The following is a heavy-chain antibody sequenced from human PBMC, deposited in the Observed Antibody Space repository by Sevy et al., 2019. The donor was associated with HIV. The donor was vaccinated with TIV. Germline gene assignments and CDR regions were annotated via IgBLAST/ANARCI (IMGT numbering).Heavy chain of an antibody. CDR2: ISAYNGNT. CDR1: GYTFTSYG. Sequence: ASVKVSCKASGYTFTSYGISWVRQAPGQGLEWMGWISAYNGNTNYAQKLQGRVTMTTDTYTRTAYMELRSLRSDDTAVYYCARDYGSGSYYIGDYYYYGRDVWGQGTTVTVSS. CDR3: ARDYGSGSYYIGDYYYYGRDV. J-gene: IGHJ6*02. D-gene: IGHD3-10*01. V-gene: IGHV1-18*01.